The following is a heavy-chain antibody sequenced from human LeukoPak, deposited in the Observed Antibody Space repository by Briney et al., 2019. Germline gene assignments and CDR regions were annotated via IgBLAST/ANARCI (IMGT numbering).Heavy chain of an antibody. CDR1: GFTLSSYG. CDR2: ISGSGGST. D-gene: IGHD6-13*01. V-gene: IGHV3-23*01. Sequence: PGGTLRLSCAASGFTLSSYGMSWVRQAPGKGLEWVSAISGSGGSTYYADSVKGRFTISRDNSKNTLYLQMNSLRAEDTAVYYCAAPIAAAGTPGLFDYWGQGTLVTVSS. J-gene: IGHJ4*02. CDR3: AAPIAAAGTPGLFDY.